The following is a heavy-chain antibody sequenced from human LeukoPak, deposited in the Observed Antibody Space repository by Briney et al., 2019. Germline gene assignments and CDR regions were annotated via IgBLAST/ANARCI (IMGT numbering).Heavy chain of an antibody. Sequence: SETLSLTCTVSGGSISSSSYSWGWIRQPPGKGLEWIGSIYYSGSTYYNPSLKSRVTISVDTSKNQFSLKLSSVTAADTAVYYCASHGIAAAGTDYWGQGTLVTVSS. D-gene: IGHD6-13*01. CDR3: ASHGIAAAGTDY. CDR2: IYYSGST. J-gene: IGHJ4*02. V-gene: IGHV4-39*01. CDR1: GGSISSSSYS.